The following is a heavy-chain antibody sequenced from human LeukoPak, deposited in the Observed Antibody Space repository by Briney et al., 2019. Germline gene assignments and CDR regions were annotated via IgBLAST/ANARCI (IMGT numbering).Heavy chain of an antibody. CDR1: GYTFTGYF. V-gene: IGHV1-2*04. Sequence: PGASVKVSCKASGYTFTGYFMHWVRQAPGQGLEWVGWINTNSGGTNYAQKFQGWVTMTRDTSISTAYMELSRLRSDDTAVYYCARGGLPNYGDYSYNWFDPWGQGTLVTVSS. CDR2: INTNSGGT. CDR3: ARGGLPNYGDYSYNWFDP. J-gene: IGHJ5*02. D-gene: IGHD4-17*01.